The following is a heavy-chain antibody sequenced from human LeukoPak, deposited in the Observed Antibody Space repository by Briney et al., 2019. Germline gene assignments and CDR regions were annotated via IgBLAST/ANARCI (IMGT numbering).Heavy chain of an antibody. V-gene: IGHV4-59*13. J-gene: IGHJ4*02. CDR1: GDSITSYY. CDR3: ARGEDSSGYYPYYFDC. CDR2: IYYSGST. D-gene: IGHD3-22*01. Sequence: PSETLSLTCTVSGDSITSYYWSWIRQPPGKGLEWIGYIYYSGSTNYNPSLESRVAISVDTSTNQFSLKLTSVTAADTAVYYRARGEDSSGYYPYYFDCWGQGTLVTVSS.